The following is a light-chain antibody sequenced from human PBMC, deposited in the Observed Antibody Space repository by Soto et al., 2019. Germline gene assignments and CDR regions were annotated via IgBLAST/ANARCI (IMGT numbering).Light chain of an antibody. CDR3: TSFSSSTSLYV. J-gene: IGLJ1*01. CDR1: SGDIGSYNR. Sequence: QSVLTQSASVSGSPGQSITISCTGTSGDIGSYNRVSWYQQHPGKAPKLIIYEVTDRPSGVSNRFSGSKSGNTASLTISGLQAEDEADYYCTSFSSSTSLYVFGTGTKVTVL. CDR2: EVT. V-gene: IGLV2-14*01.